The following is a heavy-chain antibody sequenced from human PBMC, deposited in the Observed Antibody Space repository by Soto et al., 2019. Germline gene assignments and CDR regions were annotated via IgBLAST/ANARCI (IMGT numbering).Heavy chain of an antibody. D-gene: IGHD1-7*01. CDR3: ARAGVGWNYAY. CDR2: ITTDNSNT. CDR1: GYIFTNYG. V-gene: IGHV1-18*01. J-gene: IGHJ4*02. Sequence: QVHLVQSGAEVKKPGASVKVSCKASGYIFTNYGIIWVRQAPGQGLEWLGWITTDNSNTNYARKFRDRVTMTVDTSTSTAYLELRGLTSNGTAKYDCARAGVGWNYAYWGQGTLVSVSS.